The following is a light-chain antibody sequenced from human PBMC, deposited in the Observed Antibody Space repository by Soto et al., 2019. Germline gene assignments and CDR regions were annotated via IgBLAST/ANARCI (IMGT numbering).Light chain of an antibody. CDR3: YQYQSWTATYT. V-gene: IGKV3D-15*01. CDR1: QSVSYK. J-gene: IGKJ2*01. Sequence: IVMTQSPATLSLSPGDGATLSCRASQSVSYKVAWHQHKPGQAPRLLIYGASTRAAGIPARFSGNGSGTGVALTISSRQLEDFAVYYCYQYQSWTATYTFGQGTKLEIK. CDR2: GAS.